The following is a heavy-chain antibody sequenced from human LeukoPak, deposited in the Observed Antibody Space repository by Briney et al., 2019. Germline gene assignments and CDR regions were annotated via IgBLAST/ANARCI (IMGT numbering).Heavy chain of an antibody. J-gene: IGHJ4*02. CDR2: INGNGGST. Sequence: PGGSLRLSCAASGFTFSTYAMTWVRQAPGKGLEWVSGINGNGGSTYYADSVKGRFSASRDNSKNVMYLQMNSLRVEDTAVYYCAGYGRGWSPFDYCGQGTLVTVSS. CDR3: AGYGRGWSPFDY. D-gene: IGHD6-19*01. V-gene: IGHV3-23*01. CDR1: GFTFSTYA.